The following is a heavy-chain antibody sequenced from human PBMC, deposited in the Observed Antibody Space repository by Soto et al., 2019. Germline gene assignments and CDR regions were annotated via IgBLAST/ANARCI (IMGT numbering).Heavy chain of an antibody. CDR2: IWYDGSNK. J-gene: IGHJ6*02. D-gene: IGHD1-26*01. CDR3: ARDRTDSGSYPAYLDYGMDV. Sequence: GGSLRLSCAASGFTFSSYGMHWVRQAPGKGLEWVAVIWYDGSNKYYADSVKGRFTISRDNSKNTLYLQMNSMRAEDTAVYYCARDRTDSGSYPAYLDYGMDVWGQGTTVTVSS. CDR1: GFTFSSYG. V-gene: IGHV3-33*01.